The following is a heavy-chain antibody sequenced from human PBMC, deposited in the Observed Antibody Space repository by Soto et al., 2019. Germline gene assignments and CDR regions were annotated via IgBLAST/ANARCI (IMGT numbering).Heavy chain of an antibody. CDR3: ARGGCSGGSCRYFDN. D-gene: IGHD2-15*01. J-gene: IGHJ4*01. CDR1: GYSFTSYW. CDR2: IYPGDSDT. V-gene: IGHV5-51*01. Sequence: GESLKISCKGSGYSFTSYWIGWVRQMPGKGLEWMGIIYPGDSDTRYSPSFQGQVTISADKSISTAYLQWSSLKASDTAMYYCARGGCSGGSCRYFDNWGQGTLATVSS.